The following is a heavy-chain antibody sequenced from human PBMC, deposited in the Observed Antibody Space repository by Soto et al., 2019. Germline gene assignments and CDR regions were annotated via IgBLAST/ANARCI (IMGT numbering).Heavy chain of an antibody. Sequence: ASVKVSCKASRVAFSKFIVTWVRQAPGLGLEWVGGIIPIFGTANYAQKFQGRVTITADESTSTSYMEVNNLRSEDTAVYYCAKVRYSSPMGYYYGMDVWGQGTTVTAP. J-gene: IGHJ6*02. V-gene: IGHV1-69*13. CDR3: AKVRYSSPMGYYYGMDV. CDR2: IIPIFGTA. D-gene: IGHD6-19*01. CDR1: RVAFSKFI.